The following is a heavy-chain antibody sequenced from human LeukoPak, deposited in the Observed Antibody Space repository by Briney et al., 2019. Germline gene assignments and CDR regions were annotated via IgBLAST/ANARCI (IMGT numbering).Heavy chain of an antibody. CDR1: GGSISSSSYY. Sequence: SETLSLTCTVSGGSISSSSYYWGWIRQPPGKGLEWIGSIYYSGSTYYNPSLKSRVTISVDTSKNQFSLKLSSVTAADTAVYYCARHQPNGPGDAFDIWGQGTMVTVSS. CDR2: IYYSGST. D-gene: IGHD3-10*01. CDR3: ARHQPNGPGDAFDI. V-gene: IGHV4-39*07. J-gene: IGHJ3*02.